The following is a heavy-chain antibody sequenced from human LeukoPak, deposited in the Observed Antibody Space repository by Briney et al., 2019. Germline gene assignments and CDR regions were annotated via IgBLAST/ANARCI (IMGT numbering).Heavy chain of an antibody. CDR3: ARFRDYGDYIFDS. V-gene: IGHV5-51*01. CDR2: IYPGDSTT. D-gene: IGHD4-17*01. CDR1: GYSFPSYW. J-gene: IGHJ4*02. Sequence: GESLKISCKGSGYSFPSYWIGWVRQMPGKGLEWLGIIYPGDSTTRYSPSFQGQVTISADKSISTAYLQWSSLKASDSAMYYCARFRDYGDYIFDSWGQGTLVTVSS.